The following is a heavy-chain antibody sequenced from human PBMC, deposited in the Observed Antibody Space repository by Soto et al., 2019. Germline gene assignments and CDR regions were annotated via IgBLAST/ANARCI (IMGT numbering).Heavy chain of an antibody. CDR2: IWYDGSNK. V-gene: IGHV3-33*01. J-gene: IGHJ4*02. CDR3: ARSPYYDYVWGSYRPDYFDY. Sequence: PGGSLRLSCAASGFTFSSYGMHWVRQAPGKGLEWVAVIWYDGSNKYYADSVKGRFTISRDNSKNTLYLQMNSLRAEDTAVYYCARSPYYDYVWGSYRPDYFDYWGQGTLVTVSS. D-gene: IGHD3-16*02. CDR1: GFTFSSYG.